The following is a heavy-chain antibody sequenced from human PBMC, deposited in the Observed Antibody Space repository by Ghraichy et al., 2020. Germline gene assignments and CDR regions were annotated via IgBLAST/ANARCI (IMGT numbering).Heavy chain of an antibody. V-gene: IGHV3-23*01. J-gene: IGHJ3*02. CDR2: ISGSGGST. CDR3: AKEGDTAAAGTDAFDI. Sequence: GGSLRLSCAASGFTFSSYAMSWVRQAPGKGLEWVSAISGSGGSTYYADSVKGRFTISRDNSKNTLYLQMNSLRAEDTAVYYCAKEGDTAAAGTDAFDIWGQGTMVTVSS. D-gene: IGHD6-13*01. CDR1: GFTFSSYA.